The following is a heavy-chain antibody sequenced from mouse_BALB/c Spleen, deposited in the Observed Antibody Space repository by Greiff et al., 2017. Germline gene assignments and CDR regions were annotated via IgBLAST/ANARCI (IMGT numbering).Heavy chain of an antibody. CDR3: ARRLLRSHYYAMDY. D-gene: IGHD1-1*01. J-gene: IGHJ4*01. CDR2: INPSSGYT. Sequence: QVQLQQSAAELARPGASVKMSCKASGYTFTSYTMHWVKQRPGQGLEWIGYINPSSGYTEYNQKFKDKTTLTADKSSSTAYMQLSSLTSEDSAVYYCARRLLRSHYYAMDYWGQGTSVTVSS. V-gene: IGHV1-4*02. CDR1: GYTFTSYT.